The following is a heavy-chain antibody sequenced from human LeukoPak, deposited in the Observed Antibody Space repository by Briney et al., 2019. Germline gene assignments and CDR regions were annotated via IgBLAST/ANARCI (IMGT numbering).Heavy chain of an antibody. CDR3: ARDRYTSI. J-gene: IGHJ4*02. CDR1: GFTFGMYW. CDR2: IKHDGSEK. V-gene: IGHV3-7*01. D-gene: IGHD2-2*02. Sequence: PGGSLRLSCAASGFTFGMYWMTWVRQLPGKGLEWVANIKHDGSEKHYVDSVKGRFTISRDNPKNSLYLQMNSLRAEDTALYYCARDRYTSIWGQGHLVTVSS.